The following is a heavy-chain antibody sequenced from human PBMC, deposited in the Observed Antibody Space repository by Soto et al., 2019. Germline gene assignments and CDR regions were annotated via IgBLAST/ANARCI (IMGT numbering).Heavy chain of an antibody. D-gene: IGHD5-12*01. V-gene: IGHV3-7*01. CDR1: GFTFSSYW. CDR3: AREEVEMATITDYYYGMDV. J-gene: IGHJ6*02. CDR2: IKQDGSEK. Sequence: GSLRLSCAASGFTFSSYWMSWVRQAPGKGLEWVANIKQDGSEKYYVDSVKGRFTISRDNAKNSLYLQMNSLRAEDTAVYYCAREEVEMATITDYYYGMDVWGQGTTVTVSS.